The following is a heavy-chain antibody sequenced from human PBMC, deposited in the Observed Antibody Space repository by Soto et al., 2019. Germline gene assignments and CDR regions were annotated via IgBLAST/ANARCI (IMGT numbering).Heavy chain of an antibody. J-gene: IGHJ4*02. CDR3: ARGQEGIVATH. D-gene: IGHD5-12*01. CDR2: IKHWGGT. Sequence: QVQLQQWGAGLLKPSETLSLTCAVNGASFTGYYWSWIRQPPGKGLEWIGEIKHWGGTNYSPSLRGRGTISADTSKNQCFLKLNSVTGADTAVYYCARGQEGIVATHWDQGTLVTVSS. V-gene: IGHV4-34*01. CDR1: GASFTGYY.